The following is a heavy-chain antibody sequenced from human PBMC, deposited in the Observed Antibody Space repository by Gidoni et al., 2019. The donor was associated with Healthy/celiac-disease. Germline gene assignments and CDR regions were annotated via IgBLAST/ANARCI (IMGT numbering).Heavy chain of an antibody. D-gene: IGHD5-12*01. J-gene: IGHJ3*02. V-gene: IGHV3-15*01. CDR1: GFTFSNAW. CDR2: IKSKTNGGTT. CDR3: TTDYRLEGDAFDI. Sequence: EVQLVESGGGLVKPGGSLRRSCADSGFTFSNAWMRWVRQATGKGPEGVGRIKSKTNGGTTDYAAPVKGRFTISSDDSKNLQYLQMNSLKAEDTAVYYCTTDYRLEGDAFDIWGQGTMVTVSS.